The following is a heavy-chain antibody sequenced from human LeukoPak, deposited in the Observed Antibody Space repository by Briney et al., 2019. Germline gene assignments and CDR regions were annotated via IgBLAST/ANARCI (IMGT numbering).Heavy chain of an antibody. CDR2: IRSKANSYAT. V-gene: IGHV3-73*01. D-gene: IGHD3-22*01. J-gene: IGHJ4*02. CDR1: GFTFSGSA. CDR3: TRRYYFDSSGYYQGDY. Sequence: GGSLRLSCAASGFTFSGSAMHWVRQASGKGLEWVGRIRSKANSYATSYGASVKGRFTISRDDSKNTAYLQMNSLKTGDTAVYYCTRRYYFDSSGYYQGDYWGQGTLVTVSS.